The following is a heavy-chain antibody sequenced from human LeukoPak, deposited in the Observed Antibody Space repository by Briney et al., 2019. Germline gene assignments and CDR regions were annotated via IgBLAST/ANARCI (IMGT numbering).Heavy chain of an antibody. V-gene: IGHV1-2*02. CDR3: ARVDIYYAVYGGDY. CDR1: GYTFTGYY. CDR2: INPNSGGT. J-gene: IGHJ4*02. D-gene: IGHD3-10*01. Sequence: ASVKVSCKASGYTFTGYYMHWVRQAPGQGLEWMGWINPNSGGTNYAQKFQGRVTMTRDTSISTAYMELSRLRSDDTAVYYCARVDIYYAVYGGDYRGQGTLVTVSS.